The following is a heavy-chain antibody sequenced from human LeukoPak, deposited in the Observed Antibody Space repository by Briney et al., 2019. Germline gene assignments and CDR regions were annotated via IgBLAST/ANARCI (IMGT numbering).Heavy chain of an antibody. Sequence: ASVKVSCKASGYTFTGYYMHWVRQAPGQGLEWMGWINPNSGGTNHAQKFQGRVTMTRDTSISTAYMELSRLRSDDTAVYYCARDRGDGNWFDPWGQGTLVTVSS. CDR2: INPNSGGT. CDR1: GYTFTGYY. V-gene: IGHV1-2*02. CDR3: ARDRGDGNWFDP. J-gene: IGHJ5*02.